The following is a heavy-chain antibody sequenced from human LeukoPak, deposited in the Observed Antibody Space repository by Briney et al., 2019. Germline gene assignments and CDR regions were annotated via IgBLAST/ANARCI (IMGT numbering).Heavy chain of an antibody. CDR1: GGSINSHY. V-gene: IGHV4-59*11. CDR2: IYYSGST. J-gene: IGHJ4*02. Sequence: SETLSLTCTVPGGSINSHYWSWTRQPPGKGLEWIGYIYYSGSTNYNPSLKSRVTISVDTSKNQFSLKLSSVTAADTAVYYCARGTGQYYDSTGRYFDYWGQGTLVTVSS. CDR3: ARGTGQYYDSTGRYFDY. D-gene: IGHD3-22*01.